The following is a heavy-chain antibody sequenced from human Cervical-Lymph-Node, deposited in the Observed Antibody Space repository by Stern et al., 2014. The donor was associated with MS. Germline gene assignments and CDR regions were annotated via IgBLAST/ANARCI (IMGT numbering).Heavy chain of an antibody. D-gene: IGHD1-26*01. Sequence: VQLVQSGGGLVQPGRSLRLSCAASGFTFDDYAMHWVRQAPGKGLEWVSGISWNSGSIGYADSVKGRFTISRDNAKNSLYLQMNSLRAEDTALYYCAKDMGGAISYWGQGTLVTVSS. V-gene: IGHV3-9*01. CDR2: ISWNSGSI. CDR3: AKDMGGAISY. J-gene: IGHJ4*02. CDR1: GFTFDDYA.